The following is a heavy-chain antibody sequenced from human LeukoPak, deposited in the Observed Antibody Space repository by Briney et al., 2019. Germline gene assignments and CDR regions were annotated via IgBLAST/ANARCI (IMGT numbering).Heavy chain of an antibody. Sequence: GGALILSCSASGFSFSSYAMYSGRRAPGKGLQSVSAMNCNGDSTYYANTVKDGFTISRDNSKNTLFLQLGSLRAEDMAVYYCARVLGSGDYEPWYFDLWGRGTLVTVSS. CDR1: GFSFSSYA. D-gene: IGHD4-17*01. V-gene: IGHV3-64*01. CDR3: ARVLGSGDYEPWYFDL. CDR2: MNCNGDST. J-gene: IGHJ2*01.